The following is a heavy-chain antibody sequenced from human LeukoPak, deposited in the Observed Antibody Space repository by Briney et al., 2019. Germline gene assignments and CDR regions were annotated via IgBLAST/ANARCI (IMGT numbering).Heavy chain of an antibody. CDR3: ASLEVGTTHFDY. J-gene: IGHJ4*02. V-gene: IGHV3-30-3*01. CDR2: ISYDGSNK. CDR1: EFTFSGYA. D-gene: IGHD1-26*01. Sequence: SGGSLRLSCAASEFTFSGYALHWVRQAPGKGLEWVAVISYDGSNKYYADSVMGRFTISRDNFNNTLYLQMNSLRVEDTAVYFCASLEVGTTHFDYWGQGTLVTVSS.